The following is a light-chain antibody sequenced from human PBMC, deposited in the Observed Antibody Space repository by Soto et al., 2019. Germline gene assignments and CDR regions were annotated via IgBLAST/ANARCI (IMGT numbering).Light chain of an antibody. J-gene: IGLJ3*02. Sequence: QAVVTQEPSLTVSPGGTVTLTCGSSTGAVTSGHYPYWFQQKPGQAPRTLIFETSNKHSWTPARFSGSLLGGKAALTLSGAQPEDEAEYYCLLSYSNSRRVFGGWTKLTVL. CDR1: TGAVTSGHY. CDR3: LLSYSNSRRV. V-gene: IGLV7-46*01. CDR2: ETS.